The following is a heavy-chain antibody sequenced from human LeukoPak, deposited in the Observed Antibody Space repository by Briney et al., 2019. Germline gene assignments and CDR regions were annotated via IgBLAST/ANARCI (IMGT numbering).Heavy chain of an antibody. CDR2: ISPSGTDM. CDR3: ARADCRTASCFLDN. J-gene: IGHJ4*02. CDR1: GFTFSVST. D-gene: IGHD2-2*01. V-gene: IGHV3-21*01. Sequence: GGSLRLSCAASGFTFSVSTMTWVRQAPGKGLEWVSSISPSGTDMYFAQSLKGRFTISRDNTWGTVSLQMSSLRVDDTAVYYCARADCRTASCFLDNWGQGTLVTVSS.